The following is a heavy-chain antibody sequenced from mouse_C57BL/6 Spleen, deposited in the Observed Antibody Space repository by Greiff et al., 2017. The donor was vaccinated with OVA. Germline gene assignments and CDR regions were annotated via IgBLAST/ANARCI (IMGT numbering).Heavy chain of an antibody. D-gene: IGHD2-5*01. CDR2: IRGDGST. J-gene: IGHJ2*01. Sequence: QVQLKESGPGLVAPSQSLSITCTVSGFSLTSYGVSWVRQPPGKGLEWLGVIRGDGSTNYHSALISRLSISKDNSKSQVFFKLISLQTGYTAAYYCDKIYSRGTYCDDWGQGTTLTVSS. CDR3: DKIYSRGTYCDD. V-gene: IGHV2-3*01. CDR1: GFSLTSYG.